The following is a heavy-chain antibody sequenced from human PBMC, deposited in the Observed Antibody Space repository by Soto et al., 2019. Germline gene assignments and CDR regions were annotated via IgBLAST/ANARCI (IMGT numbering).Heavy chain of an antibody. Sequence: QVQLVQSGAEVKNPGASVRVSCRASGYSFTIYGITWVRQAPGQGLEWMGWISTYDGNTNYAQNFQGRVSMTRDTSTSTAYMELRSLRSDDTGVDYCARDRGRSCIGCTCAFDYWGQGTLVTVSS. CDR1: GYSFTIYG. CDR2: ISTYDGNT. D-gene: IGHD2-8*01. J-gene: IGHJ4*02. CDR3: ARDRGRSCIGCTCAFDY. V-gene: IGHV1-18*01.